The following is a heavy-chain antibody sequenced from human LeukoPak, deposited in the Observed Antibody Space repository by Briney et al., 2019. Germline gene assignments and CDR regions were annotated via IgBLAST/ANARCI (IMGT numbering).Heavy chain of an antibody. J-gene: IGHJ4*02. Sequence: SETLSLTCAVYGGSFSGYYWSWIRQPPGKGLEWIGEINHSGSTNYNPSLKSRVTISVDTSKNQFSLKLSSVTAADTAVYYCARGREYYGSGSRYKGSFDYWGQGTLVTVSS. D-gene: IGHD3-10*01. CDR3: ARGREYYGSGSRYKGSFDY. CDR1: GGSFSGYY. V-gene: IGHV4-34*01. CDR2: INHSGST.